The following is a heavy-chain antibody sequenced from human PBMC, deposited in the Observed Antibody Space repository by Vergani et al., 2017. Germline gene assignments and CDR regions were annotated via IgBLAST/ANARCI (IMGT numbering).Heavy chain of an antibody. D-gene: IGHD2-15*01. CDR3: ARGSWLCGSCYKPLFDY. J-gene: IGHJ4*02. CDR1: GGSINSHNYY. CDR2: IHTSGST. Sequence: QVQLQESGPGLVKPSQTLSLTCTVSGGSINSHNYYWSWIRQPAGKGLEWIGRIHTSGSTNYNPSLKSRVTMSEDTSKNQFSLNLTSVTAADTAVYFCARGSWLCGSCYKPLFDYWGQGILVTVSS. V-gene: IGHV4-61*02.